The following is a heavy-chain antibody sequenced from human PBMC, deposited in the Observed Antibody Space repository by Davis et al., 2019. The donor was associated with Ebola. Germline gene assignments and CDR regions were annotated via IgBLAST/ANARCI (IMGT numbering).Heavy chain of an antibody. J-gene: IGHJ4*02. CDR3: DPGPGHYYDSSGYKNDY. Sequence: GESLKISCAASGFTFSSYAMSWVRQAPGKGLEWVSAISGSGGSTYYADSVKGRFTISRDNSKNTLYLQMNSLRAEDTAVYYCDPGPGHYYDSSGYKNDYWGQGTLVTVSS. CDR1: GFTFSSYA. CDR2: ISGSGGST. V-gene: IGHV3-23*01. D-gene: IGHD3-22*01.